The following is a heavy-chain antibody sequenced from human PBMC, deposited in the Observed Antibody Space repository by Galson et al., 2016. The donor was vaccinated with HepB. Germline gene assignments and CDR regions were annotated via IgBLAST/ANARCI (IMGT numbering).Heavy chain of an antibody. CDR3: AGGHYGSGGFYVVDY. V-gene: IGHV5-10-1*01. J-gene: IGHJ4*02. D-gene: IGHD3-10*01. Sequence: QSGAEVKKPGESLRISCKGSGYSFTSYWISWVRQMPGKGLEWMGRIDPSDSYTNYSPSFQGHVTVSADKSISTAYLQWSSLKASDTAMYYCAGGHYGSGGFYVVDYWGQGPLVTVSS. CDR2: IDPSDSYT. CDR1: GYSFTSYW.